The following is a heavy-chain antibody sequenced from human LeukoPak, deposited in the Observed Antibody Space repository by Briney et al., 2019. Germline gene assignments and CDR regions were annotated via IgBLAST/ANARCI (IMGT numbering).Heavy chain of an antibody. CDR3: ARRQLRYFDWLSLPAYYFDY. CDR2: IYPGDSDT. D-gene: IGHD3-9*01. CDR1: GYSFTSYW. J-gene: IGHJ4*02. V-gene: IGHV5-51*01. Sequence: GESLKISCKGSGYSFTSYWIGWVRQMPGKGLEWMGIIYPGDSDTRYSPSFQGQVTISADKSISTAYLQWSSLKASDTAIYYCARRQLRYFDWLSLPAYYFDYWGQGTLVTVSS.